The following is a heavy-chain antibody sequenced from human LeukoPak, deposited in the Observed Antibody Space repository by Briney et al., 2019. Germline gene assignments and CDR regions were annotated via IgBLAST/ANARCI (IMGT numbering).Heavy chain of an antibody. CDR3: ARDQTYWGLLGGGPFDY. V-gene: IGHV3-21*01. CDR1: GFTFSSYS. Sequence: PGGSLRLSCAASGFTFSSYSMNWVRQAPGKGLEWVSSISSSSSYIYYADSVKGRFTISRDNAKNSLYLQMNSLRAEDTAVYYCARDQTYWGLLGGGPFDYWGQGTLVTVSS. J-gene: IGHJ4*02. CDR2: ISSSSSYI. D-gene: IGHD1-26*01.